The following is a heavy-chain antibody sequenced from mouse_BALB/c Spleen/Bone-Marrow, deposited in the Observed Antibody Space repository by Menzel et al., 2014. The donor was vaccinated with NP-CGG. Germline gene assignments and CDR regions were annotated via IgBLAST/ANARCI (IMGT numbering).Heavy chain of an antibody. CDR2: IDPSDSYT. Sequence: VHLVESGADLVKPGASVKLSCKASGYTFTSYWMHWVKQRPGQGLEWIGEIDPSDSYTNYNQKFKGKATLTVDKSSSTAYMQLSSLTSEDSAVYHCARGLYGDSVYWGQGTTLTVSS. J-gene: IGHJ2*01. CDR1: GYTFTSYW. V-gene: IGHV1-69*02. D-gene: IGHD2-13*01. CDR3: ARGLYGDSVY.